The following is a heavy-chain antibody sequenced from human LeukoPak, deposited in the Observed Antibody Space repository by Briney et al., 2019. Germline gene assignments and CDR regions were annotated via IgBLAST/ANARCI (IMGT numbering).Heavy chain of an antibody. V-gene: IGHV3-30*18. J-gene: IGHJ4*02. Sequence: PGRSLRLSCAASGFTFSSYGMHWVRQAPGKGLEWVAVISYDGSNKYYADSVKGRFTISRDNSKNTLYLQMNSLRAEDTAVYYCAKDTFADSSGYFDYWGQGTLVTVSP. CDR3: AKDTFADSSGYFDY. CDR2: ISYDGSNK. D-gene: IGHD3-22*01. CDR1: GFTFSSYG.